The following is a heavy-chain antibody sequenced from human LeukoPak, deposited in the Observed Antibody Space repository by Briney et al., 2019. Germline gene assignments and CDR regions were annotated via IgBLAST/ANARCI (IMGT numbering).Heavy chain of an antibody. D-gene: IGHD3-10*01. CDR1: GFTFSSYE. CDR3: ARGGGFGKLWNYFDY. CDR2: ISHSGSSI. Sequence: PGGSLRLSCAASGFTFSSYEMNWVRQAPGKGLEWVSYISHSGSSIYYADSVRGRFIISRDNAKNSLYLQMNSLRAEDTAVYSCARGGGFGKLWNYFDYWGQGTLVTVSS. J-gene: IGHJ4*02. V-gene: IGHV3-48*03.